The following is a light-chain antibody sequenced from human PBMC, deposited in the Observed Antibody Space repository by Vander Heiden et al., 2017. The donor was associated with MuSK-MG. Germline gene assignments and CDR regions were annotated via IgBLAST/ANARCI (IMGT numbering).Light chain of an antibody. CDR3: QQYNFYPYT. CDR2: KAS. Sequence: DIQMTRSPSTRSASVGDRVTITCRASQSISGWLAWYQQKPGHAPNLLIYKASSLESGVPSRFSGSGSGTEFTLTISSLQPDDFATYYCQQYNFYPYTFGQGTKLEIK. CDR1: QSISGW. J-gene: IGKJ2*01. V-gene: IGKV1-5*03.